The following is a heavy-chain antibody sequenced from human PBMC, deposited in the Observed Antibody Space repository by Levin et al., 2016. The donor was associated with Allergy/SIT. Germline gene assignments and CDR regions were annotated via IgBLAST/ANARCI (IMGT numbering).Heavy chain of an antibody. J-gene: IGHJ4*02. D-gene: IGHD2-15*01. CDR3: AKGLGGYCSGGSCYALD. CDR2: ISGSGGST. Sequence: WIRQPPGKGLEWVSAISGSGGSTYYADSVKGRFTISRDNSKNTLYLQMNSLRAEDTAVYYCAKGLGGYCSGGSCYALDWGQGTLVTVSS. V-gene: IGHV3-23*01.